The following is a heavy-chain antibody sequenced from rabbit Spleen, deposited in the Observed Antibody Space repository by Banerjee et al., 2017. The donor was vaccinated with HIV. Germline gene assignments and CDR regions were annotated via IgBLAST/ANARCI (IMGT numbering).Heavy chain of an antibody. V-gene: IGHV1S7*01. CDR3: VRGGNDYNL. Sequence: QQLVESGGGLVKPGASLTLTCKASGFDFSSYYINWVRQAPGKGLEWIAYMKAGKGTTDYASWVNGRFTISSDNAQNTVDLQMNSLTAADTATYFCVRGGNDYNLWGQGTLVTVS. J-gene: IGHJ3*01. CDR1: GFDFSSYY. D-gene: IGHD2-1*01. CDR2: MKAGKGTT.